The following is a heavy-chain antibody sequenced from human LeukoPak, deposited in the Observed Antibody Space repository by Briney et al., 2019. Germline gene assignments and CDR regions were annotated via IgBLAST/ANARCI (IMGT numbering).Heavy chain of an antibody. Sequence: SETLSLTCTVSGGSISSYYWSWIRQPPGKGLEWIGYIYYSGSTNYNPSLKSRVTISVDTSKNQFSLKLSSVTAADTAVYYCARPPYCSGGSCLYYYYYMDVWGKGTTVTVSS. J-gene: IGHJ6*03. D-gene: IGHD2-15*01. CDR1: GGSISSYY. V-gene: IGHV4-59*01. CDR3: ARPPYCSGGSCLYYYYYMDV. CDR2: IYYSGST.